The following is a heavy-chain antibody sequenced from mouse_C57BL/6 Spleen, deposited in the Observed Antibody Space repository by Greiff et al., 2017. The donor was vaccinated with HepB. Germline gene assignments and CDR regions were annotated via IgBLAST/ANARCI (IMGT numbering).Heavy chain of an antibody. D-gene: IGHD2-4*01. CDR2: IDPSDSYT. Sequence: QVQLQQPGAELVMPGASVKLSCKASGYTFTSYWMHWVKQRPGQGLEWIGEIDPSDSYTNYNQKFKGKSTLTVDKSSSTAYMPLSSLTSEDSAVYYCARSRAYDYDGFLAYWGQGTLVTVSA. CDR1: GYTFTSYW. CDR3: ARSRAYDYDGFLAY. J-gene: IGHJ3*01. V-gene: IGHV1-69*01.